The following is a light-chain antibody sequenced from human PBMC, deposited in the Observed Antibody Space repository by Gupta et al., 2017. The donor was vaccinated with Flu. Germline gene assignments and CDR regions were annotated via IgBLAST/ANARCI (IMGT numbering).Light chain of an antibody. Sequence: SYDLTQPPPLSVSPGQTAKITSSGDEVTSQYVFWYHRKTGQAPRVVITKDNEKTSGTPERFSGYSCGTTVTLTIGGVHAEDEADYYGPSLYSSDSVIFGAGTKLTVL. J-gene: IGLJ2*01. CDR3: PSLYSSDSVI. CDR1: EVTSQY. V-gene: IGLV3-25*01. CDR2: KDN.